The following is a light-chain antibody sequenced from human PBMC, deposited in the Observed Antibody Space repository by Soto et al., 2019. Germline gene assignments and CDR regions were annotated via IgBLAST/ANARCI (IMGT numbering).Light chain of an antibody. Sequence: QSVLTQPASVSGSPGQSITISCTGTSSDVGGYNYVSWYQQHPGKAPKLIIYDVSYRPSGVSNRFSGSKSGNTASLTISGLQAEDETDYYCSSYTSSSTVVFGGGTKVTVL. CDR1: SSDVGGYNY. CDR2: DVS. J-gene: IGLJ2*01. CDR3: SSYTSSSTVV. V-gene: IGLV2-14*01.